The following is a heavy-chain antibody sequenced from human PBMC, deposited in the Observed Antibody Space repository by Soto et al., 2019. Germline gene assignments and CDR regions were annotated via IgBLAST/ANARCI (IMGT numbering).Heavy chain of an antibody. V-gene: IGHV5-51*01. CDR3: ARIPGVYTGTYHGPHP. CDR2: IYPKDSDL. Sequence: GESLKISCNGSPSNFNDFWIAWVRQVPGKGLEWMGIIYPKDSDLRYSPSFQGQVTISADLSISTVYLQWTSLKASDTATYYWARIPGVYTGTYHGPHPWGQGTLVTVSS. J-gene: IGHJ5*02. CDR1: PSNFNDFW. D-gene: IGHD1-26*01.